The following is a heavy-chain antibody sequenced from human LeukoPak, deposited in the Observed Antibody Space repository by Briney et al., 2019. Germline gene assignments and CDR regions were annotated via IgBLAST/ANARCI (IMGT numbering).Heavy chain of an antibody. J-gene: IGHJ3*02. CDR1: GFTFSDYY. Sequence: GGSLRLSCAASGFTFSDYYMSWIRQAPGKGLELVSYITSSGSTTYYADSVKGRFTTSRDNSKNTLYLQMNSLRAEDTAVYYCAKWTSITMIVVGPQLAFDIWGQGTMVTVSS. D-gene: IGHD3-22*01. CDR2: ITSSGSTT. V-gene: IGHV3-11*01. CDR3: AKWTSITMIVVGPQLAFDI.